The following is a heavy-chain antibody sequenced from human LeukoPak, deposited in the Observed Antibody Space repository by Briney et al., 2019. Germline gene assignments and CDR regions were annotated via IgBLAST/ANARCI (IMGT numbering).Heavy chain of an antibody. CDR2: IYYSGST. CDR3: ARRYRDIAVAGTGDWFDP. Sequence: SETLSLTCTVSGGSISSYYWSWIRHPPGEGLGWIGYIYYSGSTNYNPSLKSRVTISVDTSKNQFSLKLSSVTAADTAVYDWARRYRDIAVAGTGDWFDPWGQGTLVTVSS. CDR1: GGSISSYY. V-gene: IGHV4-59*08. D-gene: IGHD6-19*01. J-gene: IGHJ5*02.